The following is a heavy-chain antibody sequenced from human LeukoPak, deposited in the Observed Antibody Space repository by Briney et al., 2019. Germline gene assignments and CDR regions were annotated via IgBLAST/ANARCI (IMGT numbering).Heavy chain of an antibody. D-gene: IGHD5-18*01. CDR3: ARDGGRGFNYGLYYFDH. CDR2: INPNSGGT. V-gene: IGHV1-2*02. CDR1: GYTFTGYY. J-gene: IGHJ4*02. Sequence: ASVKVSCKASGYTFTGYYMHWVRQAPGQGLEWMGWINPNSGGTNYAQKFQGRVTMTRDTSISTAYMELSRLRSDDTAVYYCARDGGRGFNYGLYYFDHWGQGTLVTVSS.